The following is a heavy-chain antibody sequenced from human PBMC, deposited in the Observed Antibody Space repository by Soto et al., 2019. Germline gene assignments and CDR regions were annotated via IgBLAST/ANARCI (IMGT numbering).Heavy chain of an antibody. J-gene: IGHJ6*02. CDR2: ISYDGSNK. CDR3: ARASGTGTSTYYYGMNV. V-gene: IGHV3-30-3*01. CDR1: GFTFSSSA. D-gene: IGHD1-1*01. Sequence: PGGSLRLSCAASGFTFSSSAMHWVRQAPGKGLEWVAVISYDGSNKYYADSVKGRFTISRDNSKNTLYLQMNSLRAEDTAVYYCARASGTGTSTYYYGMNVWGQGTTVTVSS.